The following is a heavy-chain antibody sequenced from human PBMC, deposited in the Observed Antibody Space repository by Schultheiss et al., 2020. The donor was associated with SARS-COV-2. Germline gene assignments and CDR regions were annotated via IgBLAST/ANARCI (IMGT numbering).Heavy chain of an antibody. CDR2: ISSSSSYI. CDR3: ARGLYPEYFQH. Sequence: GGSLRLSCAASGFTFSSYGMHWVRQAPGKGLEWVSSISSSSSYIYYADSVKGRFTISRDNAKNSLYLQMNSLRAEDTAVYYCARGLYPEYFQHWGQGTLVTVSS. CDR1: GFTFSSYG. V-gene: IGHV3-21*01. J-gene: IGHJ1*01. D-gene: IGHD2-15*01.